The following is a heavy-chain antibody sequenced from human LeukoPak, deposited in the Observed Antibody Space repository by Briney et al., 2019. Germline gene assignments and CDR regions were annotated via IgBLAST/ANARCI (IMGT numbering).Heavy chain of an antibody. CDR3: VRVGGYGYHYYQKDV. CDR1: RYSISSDYY. V-gene: IGHV4-38-2*02. Sequence: IPSETLSLTCSVSRYSISSDYYWASIRQPPGKGLEWIGSVYHSGSAYYNASLKSRVNISVDRSKNQFFLKLSSVTAADTAVYYCVRVGGYGYHYYQKDVWGKGPTVSVSS. D-gene: IGHD5-12*01. J-gene: IGHJ6*03. CDR2: VYHSGSA.